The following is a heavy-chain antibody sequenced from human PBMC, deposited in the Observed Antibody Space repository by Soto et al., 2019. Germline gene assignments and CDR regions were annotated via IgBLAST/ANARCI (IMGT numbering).Heavy chain of an antibody. J-gene: IGHJ4*02. CDR1: GITCGSRA. D-gene: IGHD3-10*01. CDR3: VRGSKDSYPGSRIFDF. CDR2: ITDTGGDA. Sequence: GGSLRLSCVASGITCGSRAISWVRQAPGEGLEWVSTITDTGGDAKYADSVRGRFTISRDNSKKTLYLQMSSLRADDSAVYFCVRGSKDSYPGSRIFDFWGRGTLVTVSS. V-gene: IGHV3-23*01.